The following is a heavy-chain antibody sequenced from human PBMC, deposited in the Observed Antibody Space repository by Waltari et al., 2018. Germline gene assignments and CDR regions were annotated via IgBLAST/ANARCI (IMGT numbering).Heavy chain of an antibody. CDR2: IYHSGST. J-gene: IGHJ3*02. CDR3: ARLSGHDAFDI. CDR1: GYSISSGYY. V-gene: IGHV4-38-2*01. D-gene: IGHD6-25*01. Sequence: QVQLPESAPGLVKPSTTLSLTCAVSGYSISSGYYWGGIRQPPGKGLEWIGSIYHSGSTYYNPSLKSRVTISVDTSKNQFSLKLSSVTAADTAVYYCARLSGHDAFDIWGQGTMVTVSS.